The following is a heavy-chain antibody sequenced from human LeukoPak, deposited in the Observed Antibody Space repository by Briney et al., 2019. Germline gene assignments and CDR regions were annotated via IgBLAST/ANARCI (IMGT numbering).Heavy chain of an antibody. CDR1: GFTVSSNY. Sequence: PGGSLRLSCAASGFTVSSNYMSWVRQAPGKGLEWVSVIYSGGSTYYADSVKGRLTISRDNSKNTLYLQMNSLRAEDTAVYYCARDNGDILTGYYLWEYYFDYWGQGTLVTVSS. V-gene: IGHV3-66*01. CDR3: ARDNGDILTGYYLWEYYFDY. J-gene: IGHJ4*02. D-gene: IGHD3-9*01. CDR2: IYSGGST.